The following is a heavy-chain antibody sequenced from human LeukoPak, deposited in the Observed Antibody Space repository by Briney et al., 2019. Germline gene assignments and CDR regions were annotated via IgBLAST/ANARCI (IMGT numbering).Heavy chain of an antibody. J-gene: IGHJ6*03. D-gene: IGHD3-10*02. V-gene: IGHV3-48*03. CDR1: GFTFSSYE. CDR3: AELGITMIGGV. CDR2: ISSSGSNI. Sequence: GGSLRLSCAASGFTFSSYEMNWLRQAPGKGLEGVSYISSSGSNIYYADSVKGRFTISRDNAKNSLYLQMNSLRAEDTAVYYCAELGITMIGGVWGKGTTVTISS.